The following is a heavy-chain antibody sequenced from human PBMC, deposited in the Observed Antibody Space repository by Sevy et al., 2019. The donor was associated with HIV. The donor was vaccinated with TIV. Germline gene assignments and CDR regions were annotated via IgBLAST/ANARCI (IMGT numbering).Heavy chain of an antibody. Sequence: GGSLRLSCAASGFTFSSYWMSWVRQAPGKGLEWVSDISASGGGTNYADSVKGRFTISRDNSKNTLYLQMNSLRAEDTAVYYCAKGDSSGWHGHFDYWGQGTLVTVSS. CDR1: GFTFSSYW. J-gene: IGHJ4*02. V-gene: IGHV3-23*01. CDR2: ISASGGGT. D-gene: IGHD6-19*01. CDR3: AKGDSSGWHGHFDY.